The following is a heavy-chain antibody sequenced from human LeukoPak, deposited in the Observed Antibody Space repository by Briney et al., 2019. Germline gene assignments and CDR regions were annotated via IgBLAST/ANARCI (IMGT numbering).Heavy chain of an antibody. CDR3: ARQLGGSGSY. D-gene: IGHD3-10*01. CDR1: GFTFSSYG. J-gene: IGHJ4*02. Sequence: PGGSLRLSCAASGFTFSSYGMHWVRQAPGKGLEWVAVISYDGSNKYYADSVKGRFTISRDNSKNTLYLQMNSLRAEDTAVYYCARQLGGSGSYWGQGTLVTVSS. CDR2: ISYDGSNK. V-gene: IGHV3-30*03.